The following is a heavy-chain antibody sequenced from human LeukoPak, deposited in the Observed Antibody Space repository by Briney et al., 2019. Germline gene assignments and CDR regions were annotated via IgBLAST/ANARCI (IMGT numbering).Heavy chain of an antibody. CDR2: IKQDRSEK. J-gene: IGHJ6*03. CDR1: GFTFGSYW. Sequence: GGSLRLSCAASGFTFGSYWMSWARQAPGKGLEWVANIKQDRSEKYYVDSVKGRFTISRDNAKNSLYLQMNSLRVEDTALYYCAKDIGRVDTASTYMDVWGKGTTVTISS. CDR3: AKDIGRVDTASTYMDV. D-gene: IGHD5-18*01. V-gene: IGHV3-7*03.